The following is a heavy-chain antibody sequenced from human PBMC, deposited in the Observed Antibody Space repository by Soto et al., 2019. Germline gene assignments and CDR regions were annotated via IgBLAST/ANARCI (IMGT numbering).Heavy chain of an antibody. V-gene: IGHV1-69*01. D-gene: IGHD6-13*01. CDR2: IIPIFGTA. CDR3: ARGAAAGQYYYYYYGMDV. J-gene: IGHJ6*02. Sequence: SVKVCCKASGGTKSSYAISWVRQAHRQGLEWMGGIIPIFGTANYAQKFQGRVTITADESTSTAYMELSSLRSEDTAVYYCARGAAAGQYYYYYYGMDVWAKGPRSPSP. CDR1: GGTKSSYA.